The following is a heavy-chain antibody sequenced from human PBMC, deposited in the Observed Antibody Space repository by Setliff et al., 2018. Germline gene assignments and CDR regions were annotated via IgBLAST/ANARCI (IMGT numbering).Heavy chain of an antibody. CDR3: ARMSGFLYMDV. CDR2: IYSGGTT. CDR1: GDSMNSGVYY. Sequence: SETLSLTCKVSGDSMNSGVYYWAWIRQPPGKGLEWIGRIYSGGTTYYNSSLKSRVTISVDTSKSQFSLRLNSVTAADTAVYYGARMSGFLYMDVWGKGTTVTVSS. V-gene: IGHV4-39*01. D-gene: IGHD3-3*01. J-gene: IGHJ6*03.